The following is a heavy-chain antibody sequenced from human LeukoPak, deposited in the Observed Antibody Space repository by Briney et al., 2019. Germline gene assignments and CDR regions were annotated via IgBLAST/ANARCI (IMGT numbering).Heavy chain of an antibody. CDR1: GYTFTSYA. CDR2: INTNTGNP. J-gene: IGHJ4*02. D-gene: IGHD3-3*01. Sequence: ASVKVSCKASGYTFTSYAMNWVRQAPGQGLERMGWINTNTGNPTYAQGFTGRFVFSLDTSVSTAYLQISSLKAEDTAVYYCARSTYYDFWSGYLMTRPPDYWGQGTLVTVSS. V-gene: IGHV7-4-1*02. CDR3: ARSTYYDFWSGYLMTRPPDY.